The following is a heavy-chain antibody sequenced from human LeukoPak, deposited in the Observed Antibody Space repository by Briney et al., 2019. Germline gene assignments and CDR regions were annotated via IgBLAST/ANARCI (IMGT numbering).Heavy chain of an antibody. Sequence: SETLSLTCTVSGGPMNNYYWTWIRQPPGKGLEWIGYIYYSGSTNYNPSLKSRVTISIDTSRSQFSLKLNSVTAADTALYYCARPNTYYVGNNAFDIWGQGTMVTVSS. V-gene: IGHV4-59*01. CDR1: GGPMNNYY. D-gene: IGHD4-23*01. CDR2: IYYSGST. CDR3: ARPNTYYVGNNAFDI. J-gene: IGHJ3*02.